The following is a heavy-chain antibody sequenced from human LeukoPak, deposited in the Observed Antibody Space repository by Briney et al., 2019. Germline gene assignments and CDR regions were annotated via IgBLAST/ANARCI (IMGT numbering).Heavy chain of an antibody. CDR1: GGSVNSGSYY. V-gene: IGHV4-61*01. CDR3: ARAAYSGSYHSDY. D-gene: IGHD1-26*01. J-gene: IGHJ4*02. CDR2: IYYSGST. Sequence: PSETLSLTCTVSGGSVNSGSYYWNWIRQPPRKGLEWIGYIYYSGSTNYNPSLKSRVTISVDTSKNQFSLKLSSVTAADTAVYYCARAAYSGSYHSDYWGQGTLVTVSS.